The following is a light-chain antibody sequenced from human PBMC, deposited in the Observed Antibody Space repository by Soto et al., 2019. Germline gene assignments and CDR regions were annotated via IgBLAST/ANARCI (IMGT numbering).Light chain of an antibody. V-gene: IGKV3-15*01. CDR2: GAS. Sequence: EIVMTQSPATLSVSPGERATLSCRASQSVSSNLAWYKQKPGQAPRLLIYGASTRATGIPARFSGSGSGTEFTLTFSSLQSKDFAFYDCQQYNNWPLTFGGGTKV. CDR3: QQYNNWPLT. CDR1: QSVSSN. J-gene: IGKJ4*01.